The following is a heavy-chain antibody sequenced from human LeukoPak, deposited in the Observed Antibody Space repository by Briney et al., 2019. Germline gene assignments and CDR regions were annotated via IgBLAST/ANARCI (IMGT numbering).Heavy chain of an antibody. J-gene: IGHJ1*01. Sequence: GGSLRLSCAASGFTVTTKSMAWVRQAPGRGLEWVSVFYSPGSTYYADSVHGRFTISRDNSLNTLFLQMNGLRVEDTAVYYCASARESCIGSTCYEYFHHWGQGTPLTVSS. CDR1: GFTVTTKS. D-gene: IGHD2-2*01. V-gene: IGHV3-53*01. CDR3: ASARESCIGSTCYEYFHH. CDR2: FYSPGST.